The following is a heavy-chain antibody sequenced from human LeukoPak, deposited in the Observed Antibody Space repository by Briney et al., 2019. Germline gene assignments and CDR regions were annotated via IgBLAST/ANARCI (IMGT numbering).Heavy chain of an antibody. CDR3: ARIATVTTN. D-gene: IGHD4-17*01. CDR1: GGSFSGYY. V-gene: IGHV4-34*01. CDR2: INHSGGT. J-gene: IGHJ4*02. Sequence: SETLSLTCAVYGGSFSGYYWSWIRQPPGKGLEWIGEINHSGGTNYNPSLKSRVTISVDTSKNQFSLKLSSVTAADTAVYYCARIATVTTNWGQGTPVTVSS.